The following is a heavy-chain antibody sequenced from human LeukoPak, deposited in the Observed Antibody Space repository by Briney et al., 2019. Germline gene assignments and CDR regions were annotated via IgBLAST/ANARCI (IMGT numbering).Heavy chain of an antibody. CDR1: GGTFSSYA. Sequence: SVKVSCKASGGTFSSYAISWVRQAPGQGLEWVGGIIPIFGTANYAQKFQGRVTITADESTSTAYMELSSLRSEDTAVYYCAREPIVGATPFDYWGQGTLVTVSS. CDR3: AREPIVGATPFDY. V-gene: IGHV1-69*13. CDR2: IIPIFGTA. J-gene: IGHJ4*02. D-gene: IGHD1-26*01.